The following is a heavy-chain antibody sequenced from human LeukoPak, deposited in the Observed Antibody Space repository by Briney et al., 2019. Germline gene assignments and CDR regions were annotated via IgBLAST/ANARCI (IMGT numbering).Heavy chain of an antibody. J-gene: IGHJ4*02. V-gene: IGHV4-59*01. D-gene: IGHD3-22*01. CDR2: IYYSGST. CDR3: ARELENYYDSSGYYYD. CDR1: GGSISSYY. Sequence: PSETLSLTCTVSGGSISSYYWSWIRQPPGKGLEWIGYIYYSGSTNYNPHLKSRVTISVDTSKNQFSLKLRSVTAADTGVYYCARELENYYDSSGYYYDWGQGTLVTVSS.